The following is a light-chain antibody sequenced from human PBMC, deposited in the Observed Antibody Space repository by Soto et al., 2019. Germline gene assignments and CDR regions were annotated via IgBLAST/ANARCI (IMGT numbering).Light chain of an antibody. V-gene: IGKV1-6*01. CDR2: AAS. CDR1: QGIRND. CDR3: LQDYNYPWT. Sequence: AIQMTQSPSSLSASVGDRVTITCRASQGIRNDLGWYQQKPGKAPKLLIYAASSLQSGVPSRSSGSGSGTDFTLTISSLQPEDFATHYCLQDYNYPWTFGQGTKVEIK. J-gene: IGKJ1*01.